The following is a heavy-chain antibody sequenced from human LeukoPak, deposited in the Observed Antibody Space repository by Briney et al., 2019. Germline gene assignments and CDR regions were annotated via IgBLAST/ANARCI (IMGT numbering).Heavy chain of an antibody. J-gene: IGHJ4*02. CDR3: ARVLFGSGSYDH. CDR2: IRTDGTTK. Sequence: GGSLKLSCAASGFTLTSYGMHWVRQAPGKGPEWVSFIRTDGTTKYYADSVEGRFTISRDSAKNTLYLQMNSLRAEDTAVYYCARVLFGSGSYDHWGQGTLVTVSS. V-gene: IGHV3-30*02. D-gene: IGHD3-10*01. CDR1: GFTLTSYG.